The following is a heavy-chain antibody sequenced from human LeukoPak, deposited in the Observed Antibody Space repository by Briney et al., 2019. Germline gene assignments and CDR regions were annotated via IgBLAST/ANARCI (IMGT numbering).Heavy chain of an antibody. CDR1: GYTFTSYY. Sequence: GASVKVSCKASGYTFTSYYMHWVRQAPGQGLEWMGIINPSDGSTSYAQKFQGRVTMTRDTSTSTVYMEPSSLRSEDTAVYYCARDGYVSSGWYSMGFDPWGQGTLVTVSS. J-gene: IGHJ5*02. CDR2: INPSDGST. D-gene: IGHD6-19*01. CDR3: ARDGYVSSGWYSMGFDP. V-gene: IGHV1-46*01.